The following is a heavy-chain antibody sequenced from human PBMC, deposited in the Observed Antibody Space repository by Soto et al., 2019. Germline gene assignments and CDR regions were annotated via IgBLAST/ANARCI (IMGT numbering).Heavy chain of an antibody. V-gene: IGHV3-7*03. CDR2: IKGNGSDP. CDR3: ARDPATAD. J-gene: IGHJ4*02. Sequence: EVHLVESGGGLVQPGGSLRLSCAASGFTLNNYYLSWVRQAPGKGLEWVGNIKGNGSDPHYVDSVKGRFTISRDNAENSIYLQMNSLKAEDTAMYYCARDPATADWGQGTLVTVSS. CDR1: GFTLNNYY. D-gene: IGHD6-19*01.